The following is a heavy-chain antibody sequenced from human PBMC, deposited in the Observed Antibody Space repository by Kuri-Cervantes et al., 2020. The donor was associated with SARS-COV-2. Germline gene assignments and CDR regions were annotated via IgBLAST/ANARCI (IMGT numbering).Heavy chain of an antibody. D-gene: IGHD2-2*01. CDR1: GFTFSSYA. J-gene: IGHJ4*02. CDR2: ISYDGSNK. V-gene: IGHV3-30-3*01. CDR3: ARDGGVACSSTSCYYDY. Sequence: GGSLRLSCAASGFTFSSYAMHWVRQAPGKGLEWVAVISYDGSNKYYADSVKGRFTISRDNAKNSLYLQMNSLRVEDTAVYYCARDGGVACSSTSCYYDYWGQGTLVTVSS.